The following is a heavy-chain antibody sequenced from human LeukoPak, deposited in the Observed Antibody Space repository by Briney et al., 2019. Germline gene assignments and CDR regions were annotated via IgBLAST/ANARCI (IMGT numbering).Heavy chain of an antibody. D-gene: IGHD3-3*01. V-gene: IGHV3-21*01. CDR1: GFNFNTYA. Sequence: GGTLRLSCAASGFNFNTYAMHWVRQAPGKGLEWVSSISSSSTYIYYVDSVKGRFTISRDDAKNSLYLQMNSLRAEDTALYYCARDWSGDDYWGQGTLVTVSS. J-gene: IGHJ4*02. CDR2: ISSSSTYI. CDR3: ARDWSGDDY.